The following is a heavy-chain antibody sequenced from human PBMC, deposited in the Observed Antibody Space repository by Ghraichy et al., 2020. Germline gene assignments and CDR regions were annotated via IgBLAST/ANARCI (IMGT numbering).Heavy chain of an antibody. V-gene: IGHV4-34*01. CDR1: GGSFSGYY. CDR3: ARSIVVVPAAMGAFDI. D-gene: IGHD2-2*01. Sequence: SETLSLTCAVYGGSFSGYYWSWIRQPPGKGLEWIGEINHSGSTNYNPSLKSRVTISVDTSKNQFSLKLSSVTAADTAVYYCARSIVVVPAAMGAFDIWGQGTMVTVSS. CDR2: INHSGST. J-gene: IGHJ3*02.